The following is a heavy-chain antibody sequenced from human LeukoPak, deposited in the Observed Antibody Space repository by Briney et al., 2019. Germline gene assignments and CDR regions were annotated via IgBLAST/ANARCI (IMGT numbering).Heavy chain of an antibody. CDR3: ARCSRNWYDGMDV. CDR2: IYYSGST. Sequence: SETLSLTCTVSGGSISSYYFNWVRQPPGKGLEWIGCIYYSGSTNYNPSLKSRVTISVDTSKNQFSLKLSSVTAADTAVYYRARCSRNWYDGMDVWGQGTTVAVSS. V-gene: IGHV4-59*01. D-gene: IGHD6-13*01. CDR1: GGSISSYY. J-gene: IGHJ6*02.